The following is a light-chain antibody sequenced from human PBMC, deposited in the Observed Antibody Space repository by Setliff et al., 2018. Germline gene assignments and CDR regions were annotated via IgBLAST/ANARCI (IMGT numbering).Light chain of an antibody. CDR1: SSDVGGYNY. V-gene: IGLV2-14*01. CDR2: EVT. Sequence: QSALTQPAAVSGSPGQSIAISCAGTSSDVGGYNYVSWYQQHPGKAPKLMIYEVTKRPSGVSDRFSGSKSGNTASLTISGLQAEDEADYYCLSYTNSNTYVFGTGTKVTVL. J-gene: IGLJ1*01. CDR3: LSYTNSNTYV.